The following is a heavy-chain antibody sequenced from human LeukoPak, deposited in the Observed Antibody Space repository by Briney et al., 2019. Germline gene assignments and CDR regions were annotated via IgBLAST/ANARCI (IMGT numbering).Heavy chain of an antibody. CDR2: INPNSGGT. J-gene: IGHJ6*03. Sequence: GASVKVSCKASGYTFTGYYMHWVRQAPGQGLEWMGWINPNSGGTNYAQKFQGRVTMTRDTSISTAYMELSRLRSDDTAVYYCARTYGDYPTWYYYYMDVWGKGTTVTVSS. CDR3: ARTYGDYPTWYYYYMDV. CDR1: GYTFTGYY. V-gene: IGHV1-2*02. D-gene: IGHD4-17*01.